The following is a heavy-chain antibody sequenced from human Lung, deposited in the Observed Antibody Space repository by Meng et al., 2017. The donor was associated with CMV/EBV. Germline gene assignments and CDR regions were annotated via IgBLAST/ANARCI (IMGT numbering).Heavy chain of an antibody. D-gene: IGHD6-13*01. CDR1: GFTFDDHA. CDR2: ISWDGGST. J-gene: IGHJ6*02. Sequence: GGSXRLXCAASGFTFDDHAMHWVRQAPGKGLEWISLISWDGGSTYYADSVKGRFTTSRDNSENSLYLQINSLRVEDTAVYYCAKANVSAAGFPHMDVWGQGTXVTV. CDR3: AKANVSAAGFPHMDV. V-gene: IGHV3-43D*03.